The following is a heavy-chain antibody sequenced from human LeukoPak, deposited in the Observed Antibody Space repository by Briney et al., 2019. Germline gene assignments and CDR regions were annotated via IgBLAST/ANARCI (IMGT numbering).Heavy chain of an antibody. V-gene: IGHV3-48*03. J-gene: IGHJ4*02. Sequence: GGSLRLSCAASGSTFSSYEMNWVRQAPGKGLEWVSYISSSGSTIYYADSVKGRFTISRDSAKNSLYLQMNSLRAEDTAVYYCAREEWGRYCSGGSCSNVPPFDYWGQGTLVTVSS. CDR3: AREEWGRYCSGGSCSNVPPFDY. CDR1: GSTFSSYE. D-gene: IGHD2-15*01. CDR2: ISSSGSTI.